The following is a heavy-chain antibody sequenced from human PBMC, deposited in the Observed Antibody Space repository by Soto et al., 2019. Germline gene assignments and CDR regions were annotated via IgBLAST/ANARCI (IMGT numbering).Heavy chain of an antibody. CDR1: GDSVSSNSAA. Sequence: SQTLSLTCAISGDSVSSNSAAWNWIRPSPSRALEXLGXXYXXXXXYXXXAVSVKSRITINPDTSKNQSSLQLNSVTPEDTAVYYCARDQEAFDIWGQGTMVPSPQ. J-gene: IGHJ3*02. CDR3: ARDQEAFDI. CDR2: XYXXXXXYX. V-gene: IGHV6-1*01.